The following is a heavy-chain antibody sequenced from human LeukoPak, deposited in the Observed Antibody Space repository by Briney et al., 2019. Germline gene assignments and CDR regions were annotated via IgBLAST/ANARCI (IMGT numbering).Heavy chain of an antibody. D-gene: IGHD6-19*01. J-gene: IGHJ4*02. V-gene: IGHV5-51*01. CDR2: IYPGDTDS. Sequence: GESLKISCKGSGYSFTNYWIGWVRQMPGQGLEWMGIIYPGDTDSRYSPSFQGQVTMSADKSTTTAYLQWSSLKTSDTAMYYCARYGSSGWPYFDYWGQGTLVTVSS. CDR1: GYSFTNYW. CDR3: ARYGSSGWPYFDY.